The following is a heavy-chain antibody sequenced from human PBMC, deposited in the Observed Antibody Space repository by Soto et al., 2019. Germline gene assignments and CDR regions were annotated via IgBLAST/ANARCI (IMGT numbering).Heavy chain of an antibody. CDR1: GFTFSSYG. V-gene: IGHV3-30*18. D-gene: IGHD2-2*01. Sequence: GGSLRLSCAASGFTFSSYGMHWVRQAPGKGLEWVAVISYDGSNKYYADSVKGRFTISRDNSKNTLYLQMNSLRAEDTAVYYCAKDHFEGYCSSTSCWILDYWGQGTLVTVSS. J-gene: IGHJ4*02. CDR2: ISYDGSNK. CDR3: AKDHFEGYCSSTSCWILDY.